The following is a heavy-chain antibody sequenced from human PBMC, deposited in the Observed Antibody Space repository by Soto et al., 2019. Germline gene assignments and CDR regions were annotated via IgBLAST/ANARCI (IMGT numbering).Heavy chain of an antibody. V-gene: IGHV4-59*01. CDR3: ARAGRYSGYDLREGWFDP. CDR1: CCSTSNYL. CDR2: IYYSGST. D-gene: IGHD5-12*01. Sequence: PSQILTLNYNCSCCSTSNYLWIGIRQPPGKVLEWIGYIYYSGSTNYNPSLKSRVTISVDTSKNQFSLKLSSVTAADTAVYYCARAGRYSGYDLREGWFDPWGQG. J-gene: IGHJ5*02.